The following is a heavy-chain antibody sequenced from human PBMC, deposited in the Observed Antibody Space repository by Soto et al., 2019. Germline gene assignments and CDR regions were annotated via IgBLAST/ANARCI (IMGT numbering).Heavy chain of an antibody. V-gene: IGHV3-30*18. CDR1: GFTFSSYG. Sequence: QVQLVESGGGVVQPGRSLRLSCAASGFTFSSYGMHWVRQAPGKGLEWVAVISYDGSNKYYADSVKGRFTISRDNSKNTLYLQRNSLRAEDTAVYYCANEGEGYCSSTSCSFARTWGQGTLVTVSS. CDR2: ISYDGSNK. D-gene: IGHD2-2*01. J-gene: IGHJ5*02. CDR3: ANEGEGYCSSTSCSFART.